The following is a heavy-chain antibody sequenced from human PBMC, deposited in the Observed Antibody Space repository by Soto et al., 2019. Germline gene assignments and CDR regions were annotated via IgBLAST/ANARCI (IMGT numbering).Heavy chain of an antibody. J-gene: IGHJ4*02. CDR3: ARVAY. V-gene: IGHV3-21*02. CDR1: GFTFSRVS. CDR2: ISSGSSDT. Sequence: EVQLVESGGGLVKPGESLRLSCEASGFTFSRVSMNWFRQVPGKGLEWVASISSGSSDTWYADSVKGRFIISRDNAQNSLFLQMNTLRPEDTAMYYCARVAYWGPGTQVTVS.